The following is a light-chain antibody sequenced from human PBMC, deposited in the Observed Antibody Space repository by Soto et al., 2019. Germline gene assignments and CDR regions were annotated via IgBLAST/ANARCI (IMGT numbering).Light chain of an antibody. CDR2: GAS. Sequence: EIVMTQSPATLSVSPGERATLSCRASQSVSSNLAWYQQKPGQAPRLLIYGASTRATGIPARFSGSGSGTDFTLTIRSLQSEDFAVDYCQQYNNWRTFGGGTKVEIK. J-gene: IGKJ4*01. CDR3: QQYNNWRT. V-gene: IGKV3-15*01. CDR1: QSVSSN.